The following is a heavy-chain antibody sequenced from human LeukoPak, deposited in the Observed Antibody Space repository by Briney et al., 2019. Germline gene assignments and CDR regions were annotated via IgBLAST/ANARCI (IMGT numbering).Heavy chain of an antibody. CDR1: GGSFSGYY. D-gene: IGHD3-9*01. J-gene: IGHJ6*02. CDR3: ASYPFLTGPYYYYYGMDV. Sequence: SETLSLTCAVYGGSFSGYYWSWIRQPPGKGLEWIGEINHSGSTNYNPSLKSRVTISVDTSKNQFSLKLSSVTAADTAVYYCASYPFLTGPYYYYYGMDVWGQGTTVTVSS. CDR2: INHSGST. V-gene: IGHV4-34*01.